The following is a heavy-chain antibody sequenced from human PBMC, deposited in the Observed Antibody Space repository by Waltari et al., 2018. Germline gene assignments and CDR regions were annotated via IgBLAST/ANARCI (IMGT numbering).Heavy chain of an antibody. CDR3: ARNGGWEPYYYYYYMDV. CDR1: GGTFSSYA. D-gene: IGHD1-26*01. V-gene: IGHV1-69*01. Sequence: QVQLVQSGAEVKKPGSSVKVSCKASGGTFSSYAISWVRQAPGQGLEWMGGIIPIFGTANYAQKFQGRVTITADESTSTAYMELSSLRSEDTAVYYCARNGGWEPYYYYYYMDVWGKGTTVTVSS. CDR2: IIPIFGTA. J-gene: IGHJ6*03.